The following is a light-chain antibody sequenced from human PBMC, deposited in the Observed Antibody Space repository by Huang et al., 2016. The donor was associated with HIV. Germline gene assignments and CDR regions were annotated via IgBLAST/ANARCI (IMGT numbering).Light chain of an antibody. CDR1: QAIRSS. CDR3: QHLMS. V-gene: IGKV1-9*01. J-gene: IGKJ4*01. CDR2: STS. Sequence: IHLTQSPSSLSASVGDSVTITCRANQAIRSSLAWYQQRAGKAPKLLFNSTSTLRSGVPSRFSGSGSGTDFTLTISGLQPEDFASYSCQHLMSFGGGTKVEIK.